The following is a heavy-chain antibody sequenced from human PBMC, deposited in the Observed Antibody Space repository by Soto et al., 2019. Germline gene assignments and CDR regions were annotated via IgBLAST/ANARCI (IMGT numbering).Heavy chain of an antibody. D-gene: IGHD3-22*01. CDR1: GGSISSGDYY. J-gene: IGHJ5*02. Sequence: SETLSLTCTVSGGSISSGDYYWSWIRQPPGKGLEWIGYIYYSGSTYYNPSLKSRVTISVDTSKNQFSLKLSSVTAADTAVYYCARWYYYDSSGYLFDNWFDPWGQGTLVTVSS. CDR3: ARWYYYDSSGYLFDNWFDP. CDR2: IYYSGST. V-gene: IGHV4-30-4*01.